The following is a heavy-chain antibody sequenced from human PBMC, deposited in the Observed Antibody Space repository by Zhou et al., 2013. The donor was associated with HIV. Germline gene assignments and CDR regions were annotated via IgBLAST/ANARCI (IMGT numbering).Heavy chain of an antibody. CDR1: GGTLTSYA. CDR2: ININNGTI. D-gene: IGHD2-15*01. Sequence: QVQLVQSGADVKKPGSSVKVSCKASGGTLTSYAIGWVRQAPGQGLEWVGWININNGTINYAQKFQGRVNLTTDTSTSTVYMELRRLTSDDTAVYFCARSGYGRPADYWGQGTLVTVSS. J-gene: IGHJ4*02. CDR3: ARSGYGRPADY. V-gene: IGHV1-18*01.